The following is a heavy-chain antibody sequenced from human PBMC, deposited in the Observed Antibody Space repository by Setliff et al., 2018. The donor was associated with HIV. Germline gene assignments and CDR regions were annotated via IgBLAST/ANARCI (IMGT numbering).Heavy chain of an antibody. Sequence: LSLTCAVYGGSFSGYYWTWIRQPPGRGLEWIGEIIHSGGTNYNRPLKSRVTISVDTSKNQFSLNLSSVTAADTAVYYCARGGLGVVGAIDYWSQGTLVTVSS. D-gene: IGHD2-15*01. V-gene: IGHV4-34*01. CDR2: IIHSGGT. J-gene: IGHJ4*02. CDR3: ARGGLGVVGAIDY. CDR1: GGSFSGYY.